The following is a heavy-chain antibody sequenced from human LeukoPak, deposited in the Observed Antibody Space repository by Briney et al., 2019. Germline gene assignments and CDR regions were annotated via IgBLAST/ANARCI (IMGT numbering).Heavy chain of an antibody. V-gene: IGHV1-2*02. CDR2: INPNRGGT. CDR1: RYTFTGYS. D-gene: IGHD3-10*01. Sequence: ASVKGSRKTPRYTFTGYSMHCVCEAPRQGLEWMEWINPNRGGTNYAQKFQGRVTMTRDRSISTAYMELSRLRSDVTAAYYCARDVVRGVTNYWGQGTVVTVS. J-gene: IGHJ4*02. CDR3: ARDVVRGVTNY.